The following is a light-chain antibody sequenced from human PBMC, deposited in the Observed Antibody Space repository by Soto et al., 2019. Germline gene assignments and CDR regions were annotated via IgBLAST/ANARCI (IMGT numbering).Light chain of an antibody. CDR1: QSITNW. V-gene: IGKV1-5*01. Sequence: DIPMTQSPSTLSASVGGRVTITCRASQSITNWLAWYQQKPGKAPKVLIYEASSLEIGVPSRFSGSGSGTEFTLTISSLQPDDFATYYCQQYNSYPLTFGGGTKVEIK. CDR3: QQYNSYPLT. CDR2: EAS. J-gene: IGKJ4*01.